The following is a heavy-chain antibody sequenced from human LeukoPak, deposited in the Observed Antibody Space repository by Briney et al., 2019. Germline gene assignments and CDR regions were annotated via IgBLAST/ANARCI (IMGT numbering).Heavy chain of an antibody. CDR2: IYHSGST. V-gene: IGHV4-30-2*01. D-gene: IGHD3-10*01. J-gene: IGHJ4*02. CDR1: GGSISSGGYY. CDR3: ARDFGSYWYFDY. Sequence: SETLSLTCTVSGGSISSGGYYWSWIRQPPGKGLEWIGYIYHSGSTYYNPSLKSRVTISVDRSKNQFSLKLSSVTAADTAVYYCARDFGSYWYFDYWGQGTLVTVSS.